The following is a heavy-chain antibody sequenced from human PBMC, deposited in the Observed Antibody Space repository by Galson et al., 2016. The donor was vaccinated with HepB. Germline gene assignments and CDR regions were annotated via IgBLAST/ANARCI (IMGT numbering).Heavy chain of an antibody. D-gene: IGHD3-10*01. CDR3: GGNLPHTGDFVS. CDR2: MNPKSGDT. V-gene: IGHV1-8*01. Sequence: SVKVSCKASGYTFGSYDINWVRQAPGQGLEWLGWMNPKSGDTGYSQKFQERVTMTSDTSTSTAYMELSSLVSEDTAVYYCGGNLPHTGDFVSWGQGTLVTVSS. CDR1: GYTFGSYD. J-gene: IGHJ5*01.